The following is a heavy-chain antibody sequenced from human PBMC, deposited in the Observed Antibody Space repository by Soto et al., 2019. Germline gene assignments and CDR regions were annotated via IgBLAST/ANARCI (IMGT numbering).Heavy chain of an antibody. V-gene: IGHV3-23*01. CDR1: GFTFSSYA. Sequence: GGSLRLSCAASGFTFSSYAMSWVRQAPGKGLEWVSAISGSGGSTYYADSVKGRFTISRDNSKNTLYLQMNSLRAEDTAVYYCAKGITRTWIQLWFMFYGMDVWGQGTTVTVSS. J-gene: IGHJ6*02. CDR3: AKGITRTWIQLWFMFYGMDV. CDR2: ISGSGGST. D-gene: IGHD5-18*01.